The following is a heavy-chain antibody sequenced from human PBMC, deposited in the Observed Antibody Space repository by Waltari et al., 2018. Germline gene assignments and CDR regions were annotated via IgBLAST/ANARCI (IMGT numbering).Heavy chain of an antibody. CDR1: GGTFSSYA. CDR3: AWRTGTGSLTYYYYGMDV. CDR2: IIPIVGTA. V-gene: IGHV1-69*12. Sequence: QVQLVQSGAEVKKPGSSVKVSCKASGGTFSSYAISWVRQAPGQGLEWMGGIIPIVGTANYAQKFQGRVTITADESTSTAYMELSSLRSEDTAVYYGAWRTGTGSLTYYYYGMDVWGQGTTVTVSS. J-gene: IGHJ6*02. D-gene: IGHD1-1*01.